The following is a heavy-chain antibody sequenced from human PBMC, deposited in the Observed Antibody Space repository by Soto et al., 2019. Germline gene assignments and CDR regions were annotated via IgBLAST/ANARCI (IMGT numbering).Heavy chain of an antibody. J-gene: IGHJ6*02. CDR3: ASDDSGYDHGEYSSHGVAV. V-gene: IGHV3-74*03. CDR1: KFSLDTYW. CDR2: ISPDGTTS. Sequence: DVHLVESGGGLVQPGGSLRLSCTASKFSLDTYWMHWVRQIPGQGLVWVSRISPDGTTSTYADSVEGRFTVSRDTAKNTVYLQMNTLRFEDTAVYYCASDDSGYDHGEYSSHGVAVWGQGTTVTVSS. D-gene: IGHD5-12*01.